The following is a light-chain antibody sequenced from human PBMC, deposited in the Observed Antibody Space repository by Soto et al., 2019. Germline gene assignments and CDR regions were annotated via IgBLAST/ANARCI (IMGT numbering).Light chain of an antibody. CDR2: DDN. Sequence: QSAMTQPPSVSAAPGQRVTIPCSGSSSNIGGNSVSWYQQLPRTAPKLLIYDDNKPPSGIPDRFSGATSGTSATLGITGFQTGDEADYYCGSWDGGLSAYVFGTGTKLTVL. V-gene: IGLV1-51*01. CDR3: GSWDGGLSAYV. CDR1: SSNIGGNS. J-gene: IGLJ1*01.